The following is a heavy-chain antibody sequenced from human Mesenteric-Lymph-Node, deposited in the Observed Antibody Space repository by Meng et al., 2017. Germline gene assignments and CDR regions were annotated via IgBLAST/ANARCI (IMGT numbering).Heavy chain of an antibody. J-gene: IGHJ5*02. V-gene: IGHV1-69*13. Sequence: SVKVSCKASGGTFSSYAISWVRQAPGQGLEWMGGIIPIFGTANYAQKFQGRVTITADESTSTAYMELSSLRSEDTAVYYCARSSGSYRNEFRENWFDPWGQGTLVTVSS. CDR3: ARSSGSYRNEFRENWFDP. CDR1: GGTFSSYA. D-gene: IGHD1-26*01. CDR2: IIPIFGTA.